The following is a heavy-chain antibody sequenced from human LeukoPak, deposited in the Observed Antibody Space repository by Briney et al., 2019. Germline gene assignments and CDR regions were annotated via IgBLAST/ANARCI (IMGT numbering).Heavy chain of an antibody. D-gene: IGHD6-19*01. Sequence: SVKVSCKASGGTFSSYAISWVRQAPGQGLEWMGRIIPILGIANYAQKFQGRVTITVDKSTSTAYMELSSLRSEDTAVYYCARALVAVAGTEYFDYWGQGTLVTVSS. V-gene: IGHV1-69*04. CDR3: ARALVAVAGTEYFDY. J-gene: IGHJ4*02. CDR2: IIPILGIA. CDR1: GGTFSSYA.